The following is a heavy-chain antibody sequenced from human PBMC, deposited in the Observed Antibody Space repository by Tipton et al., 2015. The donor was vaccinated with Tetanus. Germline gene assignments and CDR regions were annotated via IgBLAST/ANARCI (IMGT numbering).Heavy chain of an antibody. J-gene: IGHJ4*02. CDR1: GASINAGGYL. Sequence: TLSLTCTVSGASINAGGYLWTWVRQHPGKGLEWIGHIYYTDYTSYTPSLDSRVRISVNTSKNFFSLRLTSVTAADTAVYYCARANNEFPKKGPFDYWGQGALVLVSS. CDR3: ARANNEFPKKGPFDY. D-gene: IGHD1-1*01. CDR2: IYYTDYT. V-gene: IGHV4-31*03.